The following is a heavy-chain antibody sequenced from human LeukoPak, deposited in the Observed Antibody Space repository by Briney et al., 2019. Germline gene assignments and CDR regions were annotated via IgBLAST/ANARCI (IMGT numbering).Heavy chain of an antibody. V-gene: IGHV3-23*01. Sequence: PGGSLRLSCAVSGITLSNYGMSWVRQAPGKGLEWVAGISDSGGRTNYADSVKGRFTISRDNPKNTLYLQMNSLRVEDTAVYFCAKRGVVIRVILVGFHKEAYYFDFWGQGILVTVSS. D-gene: IGHD3-22*01. CDR3: AKRGVVIRVILVGFHKEAYYFDF. CDR1: GITLSNYG. J-gene: IGHJ4*02. CDR2: ISDSGGRT.